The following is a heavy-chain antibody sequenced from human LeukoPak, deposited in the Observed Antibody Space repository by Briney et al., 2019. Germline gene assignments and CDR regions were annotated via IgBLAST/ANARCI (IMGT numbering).Heavy chain of an antibody. CDR2: IYPGDSDT. Sequence: GESLKVSCKGSGYSFTSYWIGWVRQMPGKGLEWMWIIYPGDSDTRYSPSFQGQVTISADKSISTAYLQWSSLKASDTAMYYCARLNFYDSSGYGFFGAFDIWGQGTMVTVSS. CDR1: GYSFTSYW. J-gene: IGHJ3*02. V-gene: IGHV5-51*01. CDR3: ARLNFYDSSGYGFFGAFDI. D-gene: IGHD3-22*01.